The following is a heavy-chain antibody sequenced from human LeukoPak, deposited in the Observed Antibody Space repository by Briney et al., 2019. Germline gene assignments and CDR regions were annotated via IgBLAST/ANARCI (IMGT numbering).Heavy chain of an antibody. V-gene: IGHV1-69*05. CDR2: IIPIFCTA. CDR3: ARAIFGVVNWFDP. D-gene: IGHD3-3*01. Sequence: SVTVSFTASAGTFTSYAISWVRQAPGQGIERMGGIIPIFCTANYAQKLQGRVTITTDESTSTAYMELSSLRSEDTAVYYCARAIFGVVNWFDPWGQGTLVTVSS. J-gene: IGHJ5*02. CDR1: AGTFTSYA.